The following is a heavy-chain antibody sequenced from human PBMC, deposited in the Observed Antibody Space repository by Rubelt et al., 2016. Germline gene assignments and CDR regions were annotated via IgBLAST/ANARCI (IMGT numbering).Heavy chain of an antibody. CDR3: ARIDTAMVSYYGMDV. J-gene: IGHJ6*02. D-gene: IGHD5-18*01. CDR1: GGSISSSSYY. V-gene: IGHV4-39*07. CDR2: IYYSGST. Sequence: QLQLQESGPGLVKPSETLSLTCTVSGGSISSSSYYWGWIRQPPGKGLGWIGSIYYSGSTYYNPSLKSRVTISVDTSKNQFSLKLSSVTAADTAVYYCARIDTAMVSYYGMDVWGQGTTVTVSS.